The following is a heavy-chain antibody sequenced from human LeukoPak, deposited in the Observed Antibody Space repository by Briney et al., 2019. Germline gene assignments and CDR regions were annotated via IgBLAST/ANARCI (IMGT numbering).Heavy chain of an antibody. CDR1: GGTVSCYA. V-gene: IGHV1-69*05. D-gene: IGHD3-22*01. J-gene: IGHJ4*02. CDR2: IIPIFGTA. Sequence: SVKVSCKASGGTVSCYAISLVRQAPGQGLEWMGGIIPIFGTANYAQKFQCRVTITTDESTSTAYMELSSLRSEDTAVYYCARGSYYYDSSGYYPFDYWGQGTLVTVSS. CDR3: ARGSYYYDSSGYYPFDY.